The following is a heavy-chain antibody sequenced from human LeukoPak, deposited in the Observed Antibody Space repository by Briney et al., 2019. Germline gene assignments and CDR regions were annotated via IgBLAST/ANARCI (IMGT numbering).Heavy chain of an antibody. CDR3: ARSVVAATETFDY. J-gene: IGHJ4*02. D-gene: IGHD2-15*01. CDR1: GFTFTTYW. CDR2: IKQDGTEK. V-gene: IGHV3-7*01. Sequence: GGSLRLSCAVSGFTFTTYWLGWVRQPPGKGLEWEANIKQDGTEKYYVDSVKGRFTISRDNAKNSPYLQMNSLRAEDTAVYYCARSVVAATETFDYWGQGTLVTVSS.